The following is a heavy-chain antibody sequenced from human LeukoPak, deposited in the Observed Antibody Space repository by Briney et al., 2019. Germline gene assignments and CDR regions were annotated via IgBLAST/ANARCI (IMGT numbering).Heavy chain of an antibody. D-gene: IGHD6-13*01. Sequence: GASVKVSCKASGGTFSSYTISWVRQAPGQGLEWMGRIIPILGIANYAQKFQGRVTITADKSTSTAYMELSSLRSEDTAVYYCARAGYSSSWYTDWFDPWGQGTLVTVSS. CDR2: IIPILGIA. V-gene: IGHV1-69*02. CDR1: GGTFSSYT. J-gene: IGHJ5*02. CDR3: ARAGYSSSWYTDWFDP.